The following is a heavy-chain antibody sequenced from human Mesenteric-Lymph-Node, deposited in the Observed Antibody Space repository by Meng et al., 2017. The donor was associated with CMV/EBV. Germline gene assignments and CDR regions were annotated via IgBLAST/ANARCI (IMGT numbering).Heavy chain of an antibody. CDR2: LSGSGTMT. J-gene: IGHJ4*02. CDR3: AKSPLGGAMVTRFDY. V-gene: IGHV3-23*01. CDR1: FRNYV. D-gene: IGHD4/OR15-4a*01. Sequence: FRNYVISWDRQAPGKGLEWVSGLSGSGTMTHYADSVKGRFSISRDNSKNTVYLDMNSLRAEDTAVYFCAKSPLGGAMVTRFDYWGRGTLVTVSS.